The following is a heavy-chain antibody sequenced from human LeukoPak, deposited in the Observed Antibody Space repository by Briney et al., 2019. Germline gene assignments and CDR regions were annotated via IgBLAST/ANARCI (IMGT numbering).Heavy chain of an antibody. CDR2: ISGSGGST. D-gene: IGHD5-18*01. Sequence: PGGSLRLSCAASGFTFSSYAMSWVRQAPGKGLEWVSAISGSGGSTYYADSVKGRFTISRDNSKNTLYLQMNSLRAEDTAVYYCAKGQSRYSYGYYSDYWGQGTLVTVSS. CDR3: AKGQSRYSYGYYSDY. V-gene: IGHV3-23*01. J-gene: IGHJ4*02. CDR1: GFTFSSYA.